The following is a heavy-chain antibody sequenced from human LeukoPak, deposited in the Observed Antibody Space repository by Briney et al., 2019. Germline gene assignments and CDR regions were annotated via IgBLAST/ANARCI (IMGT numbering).Heavy chain of an antibody. J-gene: IGHJ3*02. CDR2: IYYSGST. V-gene: IGHV4-34*01. CDR1: GGSFSGYY. D-gene: IGHD1-26*01. Sequence: SETLSLTCAVYGGSFSGYYWSWIRQPPGKGLEWIGSIYYSGSTYYNPSLKSRVTISVDTSKNQFSLKLSSVTAADTAVYYCARLSGATEIGAFDIWGQGTMVTVSS. CDR3: ARLSGATEIGAFDI.